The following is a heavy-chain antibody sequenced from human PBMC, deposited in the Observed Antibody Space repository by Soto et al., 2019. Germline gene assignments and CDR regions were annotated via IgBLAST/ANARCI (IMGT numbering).Heavy chain of an antibody. CDR2: IYYSGST. D-gene: IGHD2-21*02. J-gene: IGHJ4*02. CDR3: ARADSGYYFDY. CDR1: GGSVSSGSYY. Sequence: SETLSLTCTVSGGSVSSGSYYWSWIRQPPGKGLEWIGYIYYSGSTNYNPSLKSRVTISVDTSKNQFSLKLSSVTAADTAVYYCARADSGYYFDYWGQGTLVTVSS. V-gene: IGHV4-61*01.